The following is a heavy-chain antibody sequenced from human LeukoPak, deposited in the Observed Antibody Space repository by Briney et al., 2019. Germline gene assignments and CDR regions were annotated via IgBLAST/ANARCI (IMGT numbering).Heavy chain of an antibody. CDR3: AKAAEGFDP. CDR2: ISYDGSNK. V-gene: IGHV3-30*18. CDR1: GFTFSSYG. J-gene: IGHJ5*02. Sequence: GRSLRLSCAASGFTFSSYGMHWVRQAPGKGLEWVAVISYDGSNKYYADSVKGRFTISRDNSKNTLYLQMNSPRAEDTAVYYCAKAAEGFDPWGQGTLVTVSS.